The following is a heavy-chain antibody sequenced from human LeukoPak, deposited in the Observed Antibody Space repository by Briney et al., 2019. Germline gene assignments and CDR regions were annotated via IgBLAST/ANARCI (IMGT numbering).Heavy chain of an antibody. D-gene: IGHD3-10*01. CDR3: ASLRFGDSYFDF. Sequence: PSETLSLTCKVSNYSVRSDLHWSWIRQSPGRGLEWIASIYQSGHAYYSPSLKSRVLISFDTSKKELSLKINSVTATDTALYYCASLRFGDSYFDFWGQGTQVTVFS. J-gene: IGHJ4*02. CDR1: NYSVRSDLH. V-gene: IGHV4-38-2*02. CDR2: IYQSGHA.